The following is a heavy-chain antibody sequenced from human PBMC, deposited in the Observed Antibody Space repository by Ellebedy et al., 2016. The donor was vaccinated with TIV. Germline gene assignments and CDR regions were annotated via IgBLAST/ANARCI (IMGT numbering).Heavy chain of an antibody. V-gene: IGHV3-48*03. CDR3: AGDTIGPYGDWFDP. J-gene: IGHJ5*02. CDR2: ISKSGGTL. D-gene: IGHD5-24*01. CDR1: GFTFSNYE. Sequence: PGGSLRLSCAASGFTFSNYEMTWVRQAPGKGLEWLSYISKSGGTLYYADSVRGRFAISRDNAKNSLYLQMNSLRGEETAVYYCAGDTIGPYGDWFDPWGQGTLVTVSS.